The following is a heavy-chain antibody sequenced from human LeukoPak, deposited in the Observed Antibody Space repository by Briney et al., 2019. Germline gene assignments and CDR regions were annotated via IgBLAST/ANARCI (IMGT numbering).Heavy chain of an antibody. Sequence: SETLSLTCTVSGGSISSYYWSWIRQPPGKGLEWIGYIYYSGSTNYNPSLKSRVTISVDTSKNQFSLKLSSVTAADTAVYYCARRVILTGYTLDYWGQGTLVTVSS. CDR3: ARRVILTGYTLDY. CDR2: IYYSGST. J-gene: IGHJ4*02. V-gene: IGHV4-59*12. CDR1: GGSISSYY. D-gene: IGHD3-9*01.